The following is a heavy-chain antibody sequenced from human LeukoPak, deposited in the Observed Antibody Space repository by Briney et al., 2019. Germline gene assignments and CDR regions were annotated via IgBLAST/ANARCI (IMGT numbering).Heavy chain of an antibody. Sequence: PSETLSLTCGVYGGSFSGYDWSWVRQPPGKGFEWIGEINDGGDTNYNPSLKSRVTMSVDTSKNHFSLEVRSMTAADTAVYYCARGLGWKVATMGLFFMDVWGEGTTVTVSS. J-gene: IGHJ6*03. CDR1: GGSFSGYD. D-gene: IGHD5-24*01. V-gene: IGHV4-34*01. CDR3: ARGLGWKVATMGLFFMDV. CDR2: INDGGDT.